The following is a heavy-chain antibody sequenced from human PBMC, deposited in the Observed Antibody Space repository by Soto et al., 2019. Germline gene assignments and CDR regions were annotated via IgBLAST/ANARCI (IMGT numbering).Heavy chain of an antibody. V-gene: IGHV1-69*01. CDR3: ARADGGAARSYLYLDY. CDR2: IIPIFGTA. J-gene: IGHJ4*02. D-gene: IGHD6-6*01. Sequence: QVQLVQSGAEVKKPGSSVKVSCKASGGTFSSYAISWVRQAPGQGLEWMGGIIPIFGTANYAQKFQGRVTITADESTGTADMELSSLRSEDTAVYYCARADGGAARSYLYLDYWGQRTLVTVSA. CDR1: GGTFSSYA.